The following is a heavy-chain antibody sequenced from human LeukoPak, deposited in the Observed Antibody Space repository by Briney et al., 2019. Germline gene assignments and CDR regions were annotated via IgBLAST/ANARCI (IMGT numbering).Heavy chain of an antibody. CDR2: ISFGGSNK. D-gene: IGHD1-26*01. J-gene: IGHJ4*02. CDR1: GFTFSTYG. Sequence: GRSLRLSCAVSGFTFSTYGMQWVRQAPGKGLEWVAVISFGGSNKDYADSVKGRFTISRDNSKNTLYLQMNSLRAEDTAVYYCAKSLGELPDYWGQGTLVTVSS. V-gene: IGHV3-30*18. CDR3: AKSLGELPDY.